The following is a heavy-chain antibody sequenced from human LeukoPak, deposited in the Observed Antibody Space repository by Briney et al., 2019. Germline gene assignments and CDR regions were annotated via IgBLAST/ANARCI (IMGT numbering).Heavy chain of an antibody. Sequence: ASVKVSCKASGYTFTDYYLHWVRQAPGQGLEWMGWINPNSGGTNYAQKFQGRVTMTRDTSINTAYMELSRLRSDDTAVYYCARAKGLGCGGDCYYVFDYWGQGTLVTVSS. CDR2: INPNSGGT. CDR1: GYTFTDYY. CDR3: ARAKGLGCGGDCYYVFDY. D-gene: IGHD2-21*01. V-gene: IGHV1-2*02. J-gene: IGHJ4*02.